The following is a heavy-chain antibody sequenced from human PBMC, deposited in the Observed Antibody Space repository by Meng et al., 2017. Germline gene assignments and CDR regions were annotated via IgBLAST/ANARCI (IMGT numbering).Heavy chain of an antibody. CDR3: ARDLYGGNSDYFDY. CDR1: GFTFSSYS. CDR2: ISSSSSYI. Sequence: VQLVESGGGLVKPGGSLRLSCAASGFTFSSYSMNWVRQAPGKGLEWVSSISSSSSYIYYADSVKGRFTISRDNSKNTLYLQMNSLRAEDTAVYYCARDLYGGNSDYFDYWGQGTLVTVSS. V-gene: IGHV3-21*01. D-gene: IGHD4-23*01. J-gene: IGHJ4*02.